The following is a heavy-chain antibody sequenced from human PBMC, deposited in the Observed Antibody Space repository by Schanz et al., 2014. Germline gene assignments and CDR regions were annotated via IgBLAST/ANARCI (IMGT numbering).Heavy chain of an antibody. V-gene: IGHV4-4*02. CDR3: ARLEYTSGWQGFDY. CDR1: RGSIGSTNW. CDR2: IYETGRT. J-gene: IGHJ4*02. D-gene: IGHD1-1*01. Sequence: QVQLQESGPGLVKPSGTLSLTCTISRGSIGSTNWWSWLRQSPRKGLEWISDIYETGRTNYNPSLRSRAPMSVAKSTNGFSRSLTAVTAADTAVYYCARLEYTSGWQGFDYWGQGILVTVSP.